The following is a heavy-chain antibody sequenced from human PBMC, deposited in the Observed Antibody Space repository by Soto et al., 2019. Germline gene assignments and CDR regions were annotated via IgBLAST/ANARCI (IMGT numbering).Heavy chain of an antibody. Sequence: EVQLVESGGGLVKPGGSLRLSCAASGFTFSSYSMNWVRQAPGKGLEWVSSISSSSSYIYYADSEKGRFTISRDNAKNSLYLQMNSLRAEDTAVYYCARASYSSGWYGGFDPWGQGTLVTVSS. J-gene: IGHJ5*02. V-gene: IGHV3-21*01. CDR3: ARASYSSGWYGGFDP. CDR2: ISSSSSYI. CDR1: GFTFSSYS. D-gene: IGHD6-19*01.